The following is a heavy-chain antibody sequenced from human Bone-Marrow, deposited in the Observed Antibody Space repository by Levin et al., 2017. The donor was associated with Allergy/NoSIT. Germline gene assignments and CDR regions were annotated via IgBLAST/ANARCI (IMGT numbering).Heavy chain of an antibody. CDR1: GFAFTNSA. D-gene: IGHD1-26*01. CDR3: AKNQEWETDY. J-gene: IGHJ4*02. CDR2: ILASGETT. Sequence: PGESLKISCVGSGFAFTNSAMTWVRQAPGKGLEWVSGILASGETTYYADPVKGRFTISKDNSRNTLYLQMDSLRVEDTAIYFCAKNQEWETDYWGQGSLVIVSS. V-gene: IGHV3-23*01.